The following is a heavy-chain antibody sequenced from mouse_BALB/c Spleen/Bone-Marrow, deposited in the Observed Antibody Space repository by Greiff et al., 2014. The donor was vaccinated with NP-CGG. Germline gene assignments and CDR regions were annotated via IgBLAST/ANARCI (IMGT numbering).Heavy chain of an antibody. CDR1: GFSLSSYG. CDR3: AKTNRCGYAMDY. Sequence: VLLVESGPGLVAPSQSLPITCTVSGFSLSSYGVSWVRQPPGKGLEWLGVIWGDGSINFHSALIFRLSISKDTSKSQVFLKLNSLQTDDTATYYCAKTNRCGYAMDYWGQGTSVTVSS. CDR2: IWGDGSI. J-gene: IGHJ4*01. V-gene: IGHV2-3*01. D-gene: IGHD6-1*01.